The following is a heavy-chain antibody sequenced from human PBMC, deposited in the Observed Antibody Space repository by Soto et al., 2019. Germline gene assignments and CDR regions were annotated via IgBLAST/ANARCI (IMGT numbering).Heavy chain of an antibody. CDR2: ISGSGGST. CDR3: AKEYPYDSSPRSYRND. V-gene: IGHV3-23*01. CDR1: GFTFSSYA. J-gene: IGHJ4*02. Sequence: GGSLRLSCAASGFTFSSYAMSWVRQAPGKGLEWVSAISGSGGSTYYADSVKGRFTISRDNSKNTLYLQMNSLRAEDTAVYYCAKEYPYDSSPRSYRNDSGQGTLVTVSS. D-gene: IGHD3-22*01.